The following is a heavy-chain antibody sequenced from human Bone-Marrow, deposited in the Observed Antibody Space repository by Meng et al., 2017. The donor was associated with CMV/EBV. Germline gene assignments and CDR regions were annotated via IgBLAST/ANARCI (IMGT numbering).Heavy chain of an antibody. J-gene: IGHJ4*02. Sequence: ETLSLTCAASGFTFSSYSMNWVRQAPGKGLEWVSYISSSSSTIYYADSVKGRFTISRDNAKNSLYLQMNSLRAEDTAVYYCARGFPTQWLVLDYWGQGTLVTVSS. CDR2: ISSSSSTI. V-gene: IGHV3-48*04. CDR1: GFTFSSYS. D-gene: IGHD6-19*01. CDR3: ARGFPTQWLVLDY.